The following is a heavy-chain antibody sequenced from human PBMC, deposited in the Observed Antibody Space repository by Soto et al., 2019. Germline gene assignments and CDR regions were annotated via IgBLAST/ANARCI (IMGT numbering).Heavy chain of an antibody. Sequence: GGSLRLSCAAYGFTFSSYSMNWVRQAPGKGLEWVSHISSSSNSIYYADSVKGRFTISRDTAKNLLYLQMNSLRDEDTAVYYCARVGPYSSASADYWGQGTLVTVSS. CDR1: GFTFSSYS. V-gene: IGHV3-48*02. CDR2: ISSSSNSI. CDR3: ARVGPYSSASADY. J-gene: IGHJ4*02. D-gene: IGHD6-6*01.